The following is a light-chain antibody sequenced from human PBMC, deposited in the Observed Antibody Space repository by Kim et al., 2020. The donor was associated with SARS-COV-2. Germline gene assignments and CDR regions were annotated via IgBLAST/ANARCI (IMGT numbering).Light chain of an antibody. CDR3: QQYEDLPLT. CDR2: DAS. J-gene: IGKJ4*01. Sequence: EIQMTQSPSSLSASVGDRVTITCQASHYINNYYLNWYQQKPGKAPKLLIYDASNLEAGVPSRFSGSGSERDFTFTIINLQPEDAATYYCQQYEDLPLTFGGGTKVDIK. V-gene: IGKV1-33*01. CDR1: HYINNY.